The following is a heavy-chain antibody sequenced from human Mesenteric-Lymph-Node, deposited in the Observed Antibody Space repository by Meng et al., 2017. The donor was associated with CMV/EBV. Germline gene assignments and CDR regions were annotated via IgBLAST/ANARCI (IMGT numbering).Heavy chain of an antibody. CDR1: GLTFSSYD. V-gene: IGHV3-23*01. CDR3: AKDDFCSSTSCYRY. J-gene: IGHJ4*02. Sequence: CGLTFSSYDMRWVRQAPGKGLEWVSAISGSGGSTYYAESVKGRFTIYRDNSKNTLYLQMNSLRAEDTAVYYCAKDDFCSSTSCYRYWGQGTLVTVSS. D-gene: IGHD2-2*01. CDR2: ISGSGGST.